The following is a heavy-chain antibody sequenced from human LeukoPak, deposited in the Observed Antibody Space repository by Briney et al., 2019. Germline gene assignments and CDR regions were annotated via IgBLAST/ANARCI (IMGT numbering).Heavy chain of an antibody. D-gene: IGHD4-23*01. CDR3: ARGLDGGNLN. Sequence: SETLSLTCAVYGGSFSGYYWSWIRQPPGKGLEWIGEINHSGSTNYNPSLKNRVTISVDTSKNQFSLKLSSVTAADTAVYYCARGLDGGNLNWGQGTLVTVSS. CDR1: GGSFSGYY. J-gene: IGHJ4*02. V-gene: IGHV4-34*01. CDR2: INHSGST.